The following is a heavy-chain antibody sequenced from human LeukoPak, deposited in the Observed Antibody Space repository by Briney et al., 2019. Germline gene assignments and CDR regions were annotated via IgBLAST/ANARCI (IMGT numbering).Heavy chain of an antibody. V-gene: IGHV4-4*02. D-gene: IGHD4-23*01. Sequence: SETLSLTCAVSGASISSSYWWSWVRQPPGKGLEWIGEIYHSGSTNYNPSLKSRVTISVDKSKNQFSLKLSSVTAADTAVYYCARGAHLFRVTPIDYWGQGTLVTVSS. CDR2: IYHSGST. J-gene: IGHJ4*02. CDR1: GASISSSYW. CDR3: ARGAHLFRVTPIDY.